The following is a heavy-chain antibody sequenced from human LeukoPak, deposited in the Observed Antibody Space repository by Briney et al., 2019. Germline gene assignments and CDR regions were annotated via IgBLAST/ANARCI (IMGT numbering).Heavy chain of an antibody. D-gene: IGHD1-14*01. V-gene: IGHV3-7*01. CDR2: IKQDGSEK. J-gene: IGHJ5*02. CDR3: APETASNRYWFDP. Sequence: PGGSLRLSCAASGFTFSSYWMSWVRQAPGKGLEWVANIKQDGSEKYYVDSVKGRFTISRDNAMNSLYLQMNSLRAEDTAVYYCAPETASNRYWFDPWGQGTLVTVSS. CDR1: GFTFSSYW.